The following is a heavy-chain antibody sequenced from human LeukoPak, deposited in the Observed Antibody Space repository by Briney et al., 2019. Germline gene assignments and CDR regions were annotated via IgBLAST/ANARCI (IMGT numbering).Heavy chain of an antibody. J-gene: IGHJ4*02. V-gene: IGHV3-74*01. D-gene: IGHD3-10*01. Sequence: GGSLRLSCAASGFTLSNTWRHWVPEVLGKGRVCVSRINSDGTTTTCADSVKGRFTISRDNPKNTLYLQMNTLRYEDTAVYYCARARSSLSELESWGQGALVIVS. CDR2: INSDGTTT. CDR1: GFTLSNTW. CDR3: ARARSSLSELES.